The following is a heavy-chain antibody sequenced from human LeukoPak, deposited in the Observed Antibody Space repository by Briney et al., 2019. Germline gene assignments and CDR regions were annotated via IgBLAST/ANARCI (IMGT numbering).Heavy chain of an antibody. CDR3: ARVTGDGSGSEDYYYMDV. CDR2: ISGSSSYI. V-gene: IGHV3-21*01. D-gene: IGHD3-10*01. Sequence: PGGSLRLSCAASGFTFSSHSMNWVRRAPGKGLEWVSSISGSSSYIYYADSVKGRFTISRDNAKNSLYLQMNSLRAEDTAVYYCARVTGDGSGSEDYYYMDVWGKGTTVTVSS. J-gene: IGHJ6*03. CDR1: GFTFSSHS.